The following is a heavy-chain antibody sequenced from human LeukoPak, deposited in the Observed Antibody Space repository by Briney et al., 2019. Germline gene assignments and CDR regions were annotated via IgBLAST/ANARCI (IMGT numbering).Heavy chain of an antibody. V-gene: IGHV3-48*01. D-gene: IGHD6-19*01. CDR3: ARGRMGSGGFNY. Sequence: QAGGSLRLSCAASGFTFNSYWMSWVRQAPGKGLEWVSYISSGGSTIYYADSVRGRFTISRDNAKNSLFLQMNSLRAEDSAVYYCARGRMGSGGFNYWGQGTLVTVSS. CDR2: ISSGGSTI. J-gene: IGHJ4*02. CDR1: GFTFNSYW.